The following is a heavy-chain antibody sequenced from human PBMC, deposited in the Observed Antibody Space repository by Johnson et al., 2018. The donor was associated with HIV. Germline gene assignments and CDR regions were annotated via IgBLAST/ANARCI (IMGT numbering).Heavy chain of an antibody. CDR2: ISDDGSNK. D-gene: IGHD3-22*01. V-gene: IGHV3-30*03. Sequence: QVQLVESGGGVVQPGRSLRLSCAASGFTFSHAWMSWVRQAPGKWLEWVAVISDDGSNKYYADSVKGRFTISRDNSKNTLYLQMNSLRVEDTAVYYCAREPYESSGSIWGQGTMVIVSS. J-gene: IGHJ3*01. CDR3: AREPYESSGSI. CDR1: GFTFSHAW.